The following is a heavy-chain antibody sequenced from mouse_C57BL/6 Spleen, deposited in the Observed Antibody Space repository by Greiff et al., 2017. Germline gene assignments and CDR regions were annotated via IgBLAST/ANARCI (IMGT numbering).Heavy chain of an antibody. CDR1: GFTFSDYG. J-gene: IGHJ1*03. CDR3: ERKDPDWYVDV. Sequence: EVHLVESGGGLVKPGGSLKLSCAASGFTFSDYGMHWVRQAPEKGLEWVAYISSGSSTIYYADTVKGRFTISRDNAKNTLCLQMTSLRSEDTAMYYCERKDPDWYVDVWGTGTTVTVSS. V-gene: IGHV5-17*01. CDR2: ISSGSSTI.